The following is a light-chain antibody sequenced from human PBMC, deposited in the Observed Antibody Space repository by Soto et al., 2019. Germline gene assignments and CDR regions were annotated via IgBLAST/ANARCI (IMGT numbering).Light chain of an antibody. Sequence: QSVLTQPPSVSGAPGQRVTISCTGSSSNIGAGYDVHWYQQLPGTAPKLLIYGNSNRPSGVPDRFSGSKSGTSASLAITGHQAEDEADYYCQSYDSSLSGAMVFGGGTQLTVL. CDR2: GNS. CDR1: SSNIGAGYD. V-gene: IGLV1-40*01. J-gene: IGLJ3*02. CDR3: QSYDSSLSGAMV.